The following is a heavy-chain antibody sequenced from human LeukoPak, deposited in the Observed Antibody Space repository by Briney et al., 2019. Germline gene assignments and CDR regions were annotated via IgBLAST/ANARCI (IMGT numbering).Heavy chain of an antibody. CDR3: ARHRAVGCTGELDY. J-gene: IGHJ4*02. V-gene: IGHV5-51*01. CDR1: GYIFTSYW. D-gene: IGHD6-19*01. Sequence: GESLNFSCTASGYIFTSYWICGVRQTRGKGLEWMGIIYPGDADTRYSPSFQGQVTISGDKSISTAYLQWSSPKASDSAMYYCARHRAVGCTGELDYWGQGTLVTVSS. CDR2: IYPGDADT.